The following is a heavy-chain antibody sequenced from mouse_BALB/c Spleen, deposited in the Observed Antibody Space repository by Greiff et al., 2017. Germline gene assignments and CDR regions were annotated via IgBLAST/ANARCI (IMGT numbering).Heavy chain of an antibody. CDR1: GFSLTSYG. J-gene: IGHJ3*01. CDR3: ARVPLTAWFAY. Sequence: VQLVESGPGLVAPSQSLSITCTVSGFSLTSYGVHWVRQPPGKGLEWLGVIWAGGSTNYNSALMSRLSISKDNSKSQVFLKMNSLQTDDTALYYCARVPLTAWFAYWGQGTLVTVSA. V-gene: IGHV2-9*02. CDR2: IWAGGST. D-gene: IGHD4-1*01.